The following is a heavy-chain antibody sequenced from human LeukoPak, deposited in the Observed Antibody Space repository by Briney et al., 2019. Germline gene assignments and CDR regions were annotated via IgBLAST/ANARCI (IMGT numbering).Heavy chain of an antibody. J-gene: IGHJ3*02. Sequence: GESLKISCKASGYSFTSYWIGWVRQMPGKGLEWTGIIYPGDSDTRYSPSFQGQVTISADKSISTAYLQWSSLKASDTAMYYCARQTYPSNRAFDIWGQGTMVTVSS. D-gene: IGHD2-2*01. CDR3: ARQTYPSNRAFDI. CDR2: IYPGDSDT. CDR1: GYSFTSYW. V-gene: IGHV5-51*01.